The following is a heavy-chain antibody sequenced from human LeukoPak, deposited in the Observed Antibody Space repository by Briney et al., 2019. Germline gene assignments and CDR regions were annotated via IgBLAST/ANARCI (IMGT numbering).Heavy chain of an antibody. CDR2: IKSKTDGGTT. D-gene: IGHD3-10*01. CDR1: GFTFSNAW. V-gene: IGHV3-15*01. Sequence: GGSLRLSCAASGFTFSNAWMSWVRQAPGKGLEWLACIKSKTDGGTTDYAASVKGRFTISRDDSKNTLYLQMNSLKAEDTAVYYCTTVGYYGSGYYFDYWGQGTLVTVSS. CDR3: TTVGYYGSGYYFDY. J-gene: IGHJ4*02.